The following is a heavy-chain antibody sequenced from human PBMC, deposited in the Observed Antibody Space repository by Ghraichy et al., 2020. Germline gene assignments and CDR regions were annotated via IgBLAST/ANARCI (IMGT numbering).Heavy chain of an antibody. V-gene: IGHV1-69*13. CDR3: AREVRGASGWFDP. CDR2: IIPIFGTA. J-gene: IGHJ5*02. CDR1: GGTFSSYA. Sequence: SVKVSGKASGGTFSSYAISWVRQAPGQVLEWMGGIIPIFGTANYAQKFQGRVTITADESTSTAYMELSSLRSEDTAVYYCAREVRGASGWFDPWGQGTLVTVSS. D-gene: IGHD1-26*01.